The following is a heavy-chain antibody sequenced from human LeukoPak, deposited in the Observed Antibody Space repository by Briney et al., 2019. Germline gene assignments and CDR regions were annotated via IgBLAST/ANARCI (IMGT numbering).Heavy chain of an antibody. Sequence: QAGGSLRLSCAASGFTFSSYGMHWVRQAPGKGLEWVAVIWYDGSNKYYADSVKGRFTISRDNSKNTLYLQLNSLRAEDTAVYYCAKGRVMGVSPPPDSWGQGTLVTVSS. V-gene: IGHV3-33*06. CDR3: AKGRVMGVSPPPDS. CDR2: IWYDGSNK. CDR1: GFTFSSYG. D-gene: IGHD3-10*01. J-gene: IGHJ5*01.